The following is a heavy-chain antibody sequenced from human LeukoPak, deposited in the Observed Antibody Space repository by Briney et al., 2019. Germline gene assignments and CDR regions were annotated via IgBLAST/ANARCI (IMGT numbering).Heavy chain of an antibody. Sequence: GGSLRLSCAASGFSFSSYAMRWVRQATGKGLEWVSGINGGGGSTYYGDSVKGRFTISRDNAKTTLSLQMNSLRAEDTAVYFCARSTNYGDYVRWYFDLWGRGTLVTVSS. CDR2: INGGGGST. CDR3: ARSTNYGDYVRWYFDL. J-gene: IGHJ2*01. CDR1: GFSFSSYA. D-gene: IGHD4-17*01. V-gene: IGHV3-23*01.